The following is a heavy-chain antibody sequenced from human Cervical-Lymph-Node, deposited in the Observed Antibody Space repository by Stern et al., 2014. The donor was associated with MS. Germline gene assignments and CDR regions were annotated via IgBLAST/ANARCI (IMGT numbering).Heavy chain of an antibody. CDR1: GYTFTSYG. CDR3: ARGLLGSENAFDI. V-gene: IGHV1-18*01. CDR2: IGSYNGNT. D-gene: IGHD2-15*01. Sequence: VQLVQSGAEVKKPGASVKVSCKASGYTFTSYGISWVRQAPGQGLEWMGWIGSYNGNTNKAKKLQGRIHMTTDTSTSTAYMELMSLRSDDTAVYYCARGLLGSENAFDIWGQGTMVTVSS. J-gene: IGHJ3*02.